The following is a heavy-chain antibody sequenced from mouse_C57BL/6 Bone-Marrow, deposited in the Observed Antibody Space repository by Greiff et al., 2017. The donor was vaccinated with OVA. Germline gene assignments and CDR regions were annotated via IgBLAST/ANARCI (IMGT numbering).Heavy chain of an antibody. CDR2: IDPSDSYT. CDR3: ARDYYGNYVRFAY. J-gene: IGHJ3*01. D-gene: IGHD2-1*01. Sequence: QVQLKQPGAELVMPGASVKLSCKASGYTFTSYWMHWVKQRPGQGLEWIGEIDPSDSYTNYNQKFKGKSTLTVDKSSSTAYMQLSSLTSEDSAVYYCARDYYGNYVRFAYWGQGTLVTVSA. CDR1: GYTFTSYW. V-gene: IGHV1-69*01.